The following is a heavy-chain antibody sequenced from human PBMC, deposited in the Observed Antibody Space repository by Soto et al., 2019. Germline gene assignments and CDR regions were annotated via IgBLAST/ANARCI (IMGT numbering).Heavy chain of an antibody. Sequence: ASVKVSCKASGYTFTGYYMHWVRQAPGQGLEWMGWINPNSVGTNYAQKFQGRVTMTRDTSISTAYMELSRLRSDDTAVYYCATALRFLEWLSHWGQGTLVTVSS. CDR2: INPNSVGT. J-gene: IGHJ4*02. V-gene: IGHV1-2*02. CDR3: ATALRFLEWLSH. CDR1: GYTFTGYY. D-gene: IGHD3-3*01.